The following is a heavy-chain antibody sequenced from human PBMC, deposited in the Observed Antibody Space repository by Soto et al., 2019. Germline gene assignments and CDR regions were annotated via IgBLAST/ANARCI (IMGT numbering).Heavy chain of an antibody. CDR2: IYYSGST. J-gene: IGHJ4*02. V-gene: IGHV4-39*01. CDR3: SRCKRSGSDDFDD. D-gene: IGHD3-10*01. Sequence: SETLSLTCTVSGGSIGSSSYYWGGIRQPPGKGLEWIGSIYYSGSTYYNPSLKSRVTISVDTSKNQFSLKLSSVTAADTAVYFCSRCKRSGSDDFDDWGQGTQVPGSA. CDR1: GGSIGSSSYY.